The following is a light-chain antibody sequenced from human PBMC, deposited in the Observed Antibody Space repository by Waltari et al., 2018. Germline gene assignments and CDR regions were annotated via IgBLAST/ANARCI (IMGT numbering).Light chain of an antibody. CDR2: KNN. J-gene: IGLJ3*02. CDR1: SSPIGGNV. Sequence: SVLTQPPSASRTPGQTVTIPRSGGSSPIGGNVVYWYQQLPGIAPQLLIYKNNQRPSGVPDRFSGSKSGTSASLAISGLRSDDEAEYYCAAWDDNLTGPLFGGGTKVTVL. CDR3: AAWDDNLTGPL. V-gene: IGLV1-47*01.